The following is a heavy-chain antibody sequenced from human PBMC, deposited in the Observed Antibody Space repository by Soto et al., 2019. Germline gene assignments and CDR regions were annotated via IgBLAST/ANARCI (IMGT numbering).Heavy chain of an antibody. D-gene: IGHD6-19*01. V-gene: IGHV1-2*02. J-gene: IGHJ6*02. CDR2: INPNSGGT. Sequence: ASVKVPCKASGYTFTGYYMHWVRQAPGQGLEWMGWINPNSGGTNYAQKFQGRVTMTRDTSISTAYMELSRLRSDDTAVYYCARDPVAVAGTYYYYYYGMDVWGQGTTVTVSS. CDR3: ARDPVAVAGTYYYYYYGMDV. CDR1: GYTFTGYY.